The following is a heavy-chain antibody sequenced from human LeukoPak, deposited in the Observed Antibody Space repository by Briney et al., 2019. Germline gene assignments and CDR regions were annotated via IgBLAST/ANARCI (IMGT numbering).Heavy chain of an antibody. Sequence: PSETLSLTCAVSGGSISSGGYSWSWIRQPPGKGLEWIGYIYHSGSTYYNPSLKSRVTISVDRSKNQSSLKLTSVTAADTAVYYCAREWSGGYYYDSSGYYANAFDIWGQGTMVAVSS. V-gene: IGHV4-30-2*01. J-gene: IGHJ3*02. CDR1: GGSISSGGYS. CDR3: AREWSGGYYYDSSGYYANAFDI. CDR2: IYHSGST. D-gene: IGHD3-22*01.